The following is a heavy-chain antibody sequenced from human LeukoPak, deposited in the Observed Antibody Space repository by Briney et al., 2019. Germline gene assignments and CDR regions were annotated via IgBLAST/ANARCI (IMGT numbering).Heavy chain of an antibody. CDR2: IKQDGSEK. CDR1: GFTFSSYW. CDR3: ARHLSGITGYTYGRGIDY. D-gene: IGHD5-18*01. V-gene: IGHV3-7*01. Sequence: PGGSLRLSCAASGFTFSSYWMNWVRQAPGKGLEWVANIKQDGSEKYYVDSVKGRFTISRDNAKNSLYLQMNSLRAEDTAVYYCARHLSGITGYTYGRGIDYWGQGTLVTVSS. J-gene: IGHJ4*02.